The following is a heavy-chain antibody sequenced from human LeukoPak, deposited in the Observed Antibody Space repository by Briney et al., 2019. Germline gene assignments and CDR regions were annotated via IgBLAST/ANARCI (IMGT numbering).Heavy chain of an antibody. V-gene: IGHV3-48*03. Sequence: GRSLRLSCAASGFTFSSYEMSWVRQAPGKGLEWVSYIASGGGANRFYSESVKGRFTISRDNAKNSLYLHMNSLRAGDTGVYYCARIGTTTRGPAGLDVWGQGTTVTVSS. CDR2: IASGGGANR. J-gene: IGHJ6*02. CDR1: GFTFSSYE. D-gene: IGHD2/OR15-2a*01. CDR3: ARIGTTTRGPAGLDV.